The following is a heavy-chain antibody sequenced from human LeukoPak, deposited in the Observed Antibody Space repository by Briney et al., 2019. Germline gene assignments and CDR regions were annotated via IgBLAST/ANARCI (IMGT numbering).Heavy chain of an antibody. CDR3: ASVDYGDYKEHYYYYMDV. D-gene: IGHD4-17*01. CDR1: GGSFSGYY. CDR2: INHSGST. J-gene: IGHJ6*03. Sequence: SETLSLTCAVYGGSFSGYYWSWIRQPPGKGLEWIGEINHSGSTNYNPSLKSRVTISVDTSKNQFSLKLSSVTAADTAVYHCASVDYGDYKEHYYYYMDVWGKGTTVTVSS. V-gene: IGHV4-34*01.